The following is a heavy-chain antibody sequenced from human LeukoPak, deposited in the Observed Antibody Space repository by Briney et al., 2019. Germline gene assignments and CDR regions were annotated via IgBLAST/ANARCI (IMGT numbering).Heavy chain of an antibody. D-gene: IGHD3-10*01. Sequence: GGSLRLSCAASGFTFSTYAMSWVRQAPGKGLQWVSTISYSGSRTYYPDSVKGRFTISRDNSKNTLYLQMNGLRADDTAVYYCAGSFGDEISYWGQGTLVTVSS. CDR2: ISYSGSRT. CDR3: AGSFGDEISY. CDR1: GFTFSTYA. J-gene: IGHJ4*02. V-gene: IGHV3-23*01.